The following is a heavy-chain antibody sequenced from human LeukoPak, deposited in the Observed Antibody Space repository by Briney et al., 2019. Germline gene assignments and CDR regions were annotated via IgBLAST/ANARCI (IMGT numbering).Heavy chain of an antibody. V-gene: IGHV3-64D*06. Sequence: PGGSLRLSCSASGFTFSSFAMHWVRQAPGKGLEYASAISSSGGNTYYADSVKGRFTVSRDNSKNTLYLQMSSLRAEDTAVYYCVKGGVIKGDQWGQGTLVTVSS. CDR2: ISSSGGNT. J-gene: IGHJ4*02. CDR3: VKGGVIKGDQ. D-gene: IGHD3-22*01. CDR1: GFTFSSFA.